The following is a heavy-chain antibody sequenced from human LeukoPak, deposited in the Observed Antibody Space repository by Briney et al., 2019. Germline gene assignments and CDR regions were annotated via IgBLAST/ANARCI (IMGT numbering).Heavy chain of an antibody. D-gene: IGHD7-27*01. J-gene: IGHJ4*02. Sequence: ASVKVSCKAPGYIFTNHFVHWVRQAPGQGLQWMGIISPSGDTTTYAQKFVGRVTLTRDTSTSTVYLDLRSLESEDTALYYCVRAGDQYFDVWGQGIHVTVSS. CDR2: ISPSGDTT. V-gene: IGHV1-46*01. CDR3: VRAGDQYFDV. CDR1: GYIFTNHF.